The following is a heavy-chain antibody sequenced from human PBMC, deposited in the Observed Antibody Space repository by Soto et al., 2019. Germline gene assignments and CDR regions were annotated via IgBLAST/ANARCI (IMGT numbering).Heavy chain of an antibody. CDR3: ARVVNDYGEEYFDY. Sequence: QVQLQESGPGLVKPSQTLSLTCTVSGGSISSGGYYWSWIRQHPGKGLEWIGYIYYSGSTYYNPSLKSRVTISVDTSKNQFSLKLSSVAAADTAVYYCARVVNDYGEEYFDYWGQGTLVTVSS. CDR1: GGSISSGGYY. J-gene: IGHJ4*02. CDR2: IYYSGST. V-gene: IGHV4-31*03. D-gene: IGHD4-17*01.